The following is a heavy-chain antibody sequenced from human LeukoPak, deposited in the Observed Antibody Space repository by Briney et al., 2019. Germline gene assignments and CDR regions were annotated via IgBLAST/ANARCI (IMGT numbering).Heavy chain of an antibody. V-gene: IGHV4-34*01. CDR1: GGSFSGYY. J-gene: IGHJ4*02. CDR2: INHSGST. CDR3: ARDRSVSARLFDY. D-gene: IGHD6-6*01. Sequence: SETLSLTCAVYGGSFSGYYWSWIRQPPGKGLEWIGEINHSGSTNYKPSLKSRVTISVDTSKNQFSLNLSPVTAADTAVYYCARDRSVSARLFDYWGQGTLVTVSP.